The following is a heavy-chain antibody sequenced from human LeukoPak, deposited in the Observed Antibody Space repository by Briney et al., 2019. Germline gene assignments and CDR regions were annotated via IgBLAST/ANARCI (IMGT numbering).Heavy chain of an antibody. CDR3: ATKTAFDY. Sequence: GGSLRLSCAASEFSVGSNYMTWVRQAPGKGLEWVSAISGSGGATFYADSVKGRFTISRDSSKNTLYLQMSSLRAEDTAVYFCATKTAFDYWGQGTLVTVSS. D-gene: IGHD5-18*01. CDR1: EFSVGSNY. J-gene: IGHJ4*02. V-gene: IGHV3-23*01. CDR2: ISGSGGAT.